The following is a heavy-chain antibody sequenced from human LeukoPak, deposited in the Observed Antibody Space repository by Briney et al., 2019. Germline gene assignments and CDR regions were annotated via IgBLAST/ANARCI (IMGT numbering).Heavy chain of an antibody. CDR2: INAGNGNT. D-gene: IGHD3-3*01. J-gene: IGHJ6*02. CDR3: ARDQKLYDFWSGYYTYYYYGMDV. V-gene: IGHV1-3*01. CDR1: GYTFTSYA. Sequence: ASVKVSFKASGYTFTSYAMHWVRQAPGRTLEWMVWINAGNGNTKYSQKLQGRVTITRDTSASTAYMELSSLRSEDTAVYYCARDQKLYDFWSGYYTYYYYGMDVWGQGTTVTVSS.